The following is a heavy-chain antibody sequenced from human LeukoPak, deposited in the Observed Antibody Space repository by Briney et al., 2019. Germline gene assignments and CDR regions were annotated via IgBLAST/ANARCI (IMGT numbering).Heavy chain of an antibody. D-gene: IGHD4-17*01. Sequence: SQTLSLTCAISGDSVSRGNAGWSWIRQSPSRGLEWLGRTFYRSKWNIDYAASVQSRITINPDTSKNQFSLQLRSLTPEDTAVYYCARVSPNTVTTLQYFDYWGQGTLVTVSS. J-gene: IGHJ4*02. V-gene: IGHV6-1*01. CDR2: TFYRSKWNI. CDR3: ARVSPNTVTTLQYFDY. CDR1: GDSVSRGNAG.